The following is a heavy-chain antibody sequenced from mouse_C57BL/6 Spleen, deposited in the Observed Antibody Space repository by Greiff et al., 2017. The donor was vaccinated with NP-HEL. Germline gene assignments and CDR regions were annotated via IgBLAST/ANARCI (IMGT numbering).Heavy chain of an antibody. CDR3: AREVYGSRTGFAY. Sequence: QVQLQQSGAELVRPGPSVKVSCKASGYAFTNYLIEWVKQRPGQGLEWIGVINPGSGGTNYNEKFKGKATLTADKSSSTAYMQLSSLTSEDSAVYFCAREVYGSRTGFAYWGQGTLVTVSA. J-gene: IGHJ3*01. D-gene: IGHD1-1*01. V-gene: IGHV1-54*01. CDR2: INPGSGGT. CDR1: GYAFTNYL.